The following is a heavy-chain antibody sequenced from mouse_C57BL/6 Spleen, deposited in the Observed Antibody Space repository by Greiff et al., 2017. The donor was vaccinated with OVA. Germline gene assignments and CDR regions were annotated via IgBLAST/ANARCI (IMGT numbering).Heavy chain of an antibody. D-gene: IGHD2-3*01. V-gene: IGHV1-52*01. CDR3: AREGPYDYFDY. CDR2: IDPSDSET. Sequence: QVHVKQPGAELVRPGSSVKLSCKASGYTFTSYWMHWVKQRPIQGLEWIGNIDPSDSETHYNQKFKDKATLTVDKSSSTAYMQLSSLTSEDSAVYYCAREGPYDYFDYWGQGTTLTVSS. CDR1: GYTFTSYW. J-gene: IGHJ2*01.